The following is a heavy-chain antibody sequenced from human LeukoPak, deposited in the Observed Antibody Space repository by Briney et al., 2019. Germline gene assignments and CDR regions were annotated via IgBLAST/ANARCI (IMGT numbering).Heavy chain of an antibody. V-gene: IGHV1-46*01. CDR2: INPSGGST. D-gene: IGHD3-10*01. CDR1: GYTFTSYY. CDR3: ARPRSGYWYFDL. Sequence: GASVKVSCKASGYTFTSYYMHWVRQAPGQGLEWMGIINPSGGSTTYAQKFQGRVTMTRDTSTSTVYMELRSLRSDDTAVYYCARPRSGYWYFDLWGRGTLVTVSS. J-gene: IGHJ2*01.